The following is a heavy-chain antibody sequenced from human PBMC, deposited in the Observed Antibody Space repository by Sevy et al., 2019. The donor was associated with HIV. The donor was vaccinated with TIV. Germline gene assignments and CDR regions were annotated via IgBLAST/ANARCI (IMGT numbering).Heavy chain of an antibody. CDR2: ISSSSSYI. CDR1: GFTFSSYS. Sequence: GGSLRLSCAASGFTFSSYSMNWVRQAPGKGLEWVSSISSSSSYIYYADSVKGRFTISRDNAKNSLYLQMNSLRAEDMAVYYCASDYDYVWGSLYWGQGTLVTVSS. D-gene: IGHD3-16*01. J-gene: IGHJ4*02. CDR3: ASDYDYVWGSLY. V-gene: IGHV3-21*01.